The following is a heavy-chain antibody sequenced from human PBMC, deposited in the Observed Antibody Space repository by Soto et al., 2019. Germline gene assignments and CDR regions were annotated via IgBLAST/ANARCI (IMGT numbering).Heavy chain of an antibody. CDR3: ARFGMGYCSGGSCSKRFDY. D-gene: IGHD2-15*01. J-gene: IGHJ4*02. CDR1: GGSISSGGYY. V-gene: IGHV4-31*03. CDR2: IYYSGST. Sequence: PSETLSLTCTVSGGSISSGGYYWSWIRQHPGKGLEWIGYIYYSGSTYYNPSLKSRVTISVDTSKNQFSLKLSSVTAADTAVYYCARFGMGYCSGGSCSKRFDYWGQGTLVXVSS.